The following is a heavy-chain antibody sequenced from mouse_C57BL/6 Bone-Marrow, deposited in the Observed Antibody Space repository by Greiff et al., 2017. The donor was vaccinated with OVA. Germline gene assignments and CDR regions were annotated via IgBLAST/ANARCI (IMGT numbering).Heavy chain of an antibody. J-gene: IGHJ3*01. Sequence: EVKLVESGGGLVQPGGSLKLSCAASGFTFSDYGMAWVRQAPRKGPEWVAFISNLAYSIYYADTVTGRFTISRENAKNTLYLEMSSLRSEDTAMYYCARQGSNPGFAYWGQGTLVTVSA. V-gene: IGHV5-15*01. CDR3: ARQGSNPGFAY. CDR2: ISNLAYSI. D-gene: IGHD1-1*01. CDR1: GFTFSDYG.